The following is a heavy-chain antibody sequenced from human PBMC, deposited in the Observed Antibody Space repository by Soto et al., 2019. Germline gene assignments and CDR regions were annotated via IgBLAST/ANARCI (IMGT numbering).Heavy chain of an antibody. D-gene: IGHD1-7*01. CDR1: GFTFGGYA. CDR3: TREALTGTTYDYYGMDV. J-gene: IGHJ6*02. Sequence: GSLGLSCTASGFTFGGYAMSWVRQAPGKGLEWVGFIRSKAYGGTTEYAASVKGRFTISRDDSKSIAYLQMNSLKTEDTAVYYCTREALTGTTYDYYGMDVWGQGTTVTVSS. CDR2: IRSKAYGGTT. V-gene: IGHV3-49*04.